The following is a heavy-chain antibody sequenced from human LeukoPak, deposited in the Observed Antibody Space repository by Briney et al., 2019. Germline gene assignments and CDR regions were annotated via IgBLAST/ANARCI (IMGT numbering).Heavy chain of an antibody. CDR2: ISGSGGST. CDR1: GFTFSSYA. Sequence: GGSLRLSCAASGFTFSSYAMSWVRQAPGKGLEWVSAISGSGGSTYYADSVKGRFTISRDNSKNTLYLQMNSLRAEDTAVYYCARDDSSGYYYFSLDYWGQGTLVTVSS. V-gene: IGHV3-23*01. J-gene: IGHJ4*02. D-gene: IGHD3-22*01. CDR3: ARDDSSGYYYFSLDY.